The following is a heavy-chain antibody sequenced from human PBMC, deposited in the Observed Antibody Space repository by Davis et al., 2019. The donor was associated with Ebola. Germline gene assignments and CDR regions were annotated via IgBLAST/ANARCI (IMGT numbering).Heavy chain of an antibody. CDR1: GFTFSGSA. D-gene: IGHD4-17*01. V-gene: IGHV3-73*01. CDR2: IRSKANSYAT. J-gene: IGHJ4*02. Sequence: GESLKISCAASGFTFSGSAMHWARQASGKGLEWVGRIRSKANSYATAYAASVKGRFTISRDDSKNTAYLQMNSLKTEDTAVYYCTTTTVTTDYWGQGTLVTVSS. CDR3: TTTTVTTDY.